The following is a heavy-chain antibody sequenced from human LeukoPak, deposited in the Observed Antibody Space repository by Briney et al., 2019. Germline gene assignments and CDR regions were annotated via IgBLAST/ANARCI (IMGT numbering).Heavy chain of an antibody. CDR3: AKANSITIFGVISPVDY. CDR1: GFTFSTYA. Sequence: GGSLRLSCAASGFTFSTYAMTWVRQAPGKGLEWVSTISDSGGSTYYADSVKGRFTISRDNSKNTLYLQMNSLRAEDTAVYYCAKANSITIFGVISPVDYWGQGTLVTVSS. CDR2: ISDSGGST. J-gene: IGHJ4*02. D-gene: IGHD3-3*01. V-gene: IGHV3-23*01.